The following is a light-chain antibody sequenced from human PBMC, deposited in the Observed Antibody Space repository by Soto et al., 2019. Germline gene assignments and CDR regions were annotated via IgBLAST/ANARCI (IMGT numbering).Light chain of an antibody. CDR2: ASS. CDR3: LQDHNYPLT. CDR1: QDIRSD. V-gene: IGKV1-6*01. Sequence: AIQMTQFPSSLSASVGDRVTITCRASQDIRSDLGWYQQRPGEAPKLLIYASSSLQSGVPSRFSGSGSGTDFTLTISSLQPEDFATYHCLQDHNYPLTFGGETKVDIK. J-gene: IGKJ4*01.